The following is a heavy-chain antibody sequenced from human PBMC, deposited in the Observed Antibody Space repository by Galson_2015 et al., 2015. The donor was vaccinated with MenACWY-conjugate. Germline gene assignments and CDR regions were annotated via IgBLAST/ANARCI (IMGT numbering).Heavy chain of an antibody. V-gene: IGHV4-39*07. D-gene: IGHD2-2*01. CDR1: GASISSIPYY. J-gene: IGHJ5*02. Sequence: ETLSLTCAVSGASISSIPYYWGWIRQPPGKGLEWIGSIYYTGHTYYNVSLKSRVTISVDTSKNQFSLKLTSVTAADTAMYYCARDGRSGVPAASKWFDPWGQGTLVTVSS. CDR3: ARDGRSGVPAASKWFDP. CDR2: IYYTGHT.